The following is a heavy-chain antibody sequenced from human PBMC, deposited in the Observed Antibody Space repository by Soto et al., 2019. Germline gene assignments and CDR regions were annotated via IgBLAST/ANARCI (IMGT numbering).Heavy chain of an antibody. CDR2: INPNSGGT. J-gene: IGHJ5*02. V-gene: IGHV1-2*02. Sequence: ASVKVSCKASGYTFTGYYMHWVRQAPGQGPEWMGWINPNSGGTNYAQKFQGRATMTRDTSISTAYMELRRPRSDDTAVYYCARGWQYHLLSNWFEHWGQGTLVTVSS. CDR1: GYTFTGYY. D-gene: IGHD2-2*01. CDR3: ARGWQYHLLSNWFEH.